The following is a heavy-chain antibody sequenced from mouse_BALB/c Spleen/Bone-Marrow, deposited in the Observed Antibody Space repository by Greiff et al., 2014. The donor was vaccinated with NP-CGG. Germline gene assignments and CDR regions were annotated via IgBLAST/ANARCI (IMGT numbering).Heavy chain of an antibody. CDR2: ISDGGSYT. CDR1: GFTFSDYY. Sequence: EVKVEESGGGLVKPGGSLKLSCAASGFTFSDYYMYWVRQTPEKRLEWVATISDGGSYTYYPDSVKGRFTISRDNAKSNLYLQMSSLKSEDTAMYYCARDRRITTATYAMDYWGQGTSVTVSS. D-gene: IGHD1-2*01. J-gene: IGHJ4*01. V-gene: IGHV5-4*02. CDR3: ARDRRITTATYAMDY.